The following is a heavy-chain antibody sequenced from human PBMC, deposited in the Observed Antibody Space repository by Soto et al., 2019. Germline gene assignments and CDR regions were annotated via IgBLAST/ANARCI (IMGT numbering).Heavy chain of an antibody. CDR1: GFTFSSYE. V-gene: IGHV3-48*03. CDR2: ISSSGSTI. Sequence: GGSLRLSCAASGFTFSSYEMNWVRQAPGKGLEWVSYISSSGSTIYYADSVKGRFTISRDNAKNSLYLQMNSLRAEDTAVYYCARDFLPDSSSSRDAEDAFDIWGQGTMVTVSS. J-gene: IGHJ3*02. D-gene: IGHD6-6*01. CDR3: ARDFLPDSSSSRDAEDAFDI.